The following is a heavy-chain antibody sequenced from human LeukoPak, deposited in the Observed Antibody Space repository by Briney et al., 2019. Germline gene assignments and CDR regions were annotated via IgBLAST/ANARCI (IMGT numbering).Heavy chain of an antibody. V-gene: IGHV4-61*01. CDR3: ARGSGTSYRSYIYGMDV. CDR2: MYHSGST. D-gene: IGHD6-6*01. J-gene: IGHJ6*02. CDR1: GGSVSSGSDY. Sequence: KPSETLSLTCTVSGGSVSSGSDYWTWIRQPPGKGLEWIGFMYHSGSTNYNSSLKSRVTISIDASKNQFSLKLSSVTAADTAVYYCARGSGTSYRSYIYGMDVWGQGTTVTVSS.